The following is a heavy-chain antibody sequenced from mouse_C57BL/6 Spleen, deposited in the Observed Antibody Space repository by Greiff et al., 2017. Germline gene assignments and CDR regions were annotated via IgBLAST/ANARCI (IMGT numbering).Heavy chain of an antibody. V-gene: IGHV5-6*01. Sequence: EVKLMESGGDLVKPGGSLKLSCAASGFTFSSYGMSWVRQTPDKRLEWVATISSGGSYTYYPDSVKGRFNISRDKATNTLYLQMSSLKSEDTSVYYCARHETAQATYDYWGQGTTLTVSS. CDR2: ISSGGSYT. J-gene: IGHJ2*01. CDR3: ARHETAQATYDY. D-gene: IGHD3-2*02. CDR1: GFTFSSYG.